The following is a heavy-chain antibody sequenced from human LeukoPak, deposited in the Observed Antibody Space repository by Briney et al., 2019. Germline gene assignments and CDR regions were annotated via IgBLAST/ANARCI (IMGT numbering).Heavy chain of an antibody. CDR3: TRHEIAVTFDI. J-gene: IGHJ3*02. CDR1: GFTFSDSA. V-gene: IGHV3-73*01. Sequence: GGSLRLSCAASGFTFSDSALHWVRQASGKGLEWVGRIRSKSNSFATAHAASVQGRFTISRDDSKNTAYLQMNSLRSEDTAVYYCTRHEIAVTFDIWGQGTMVTVSS. D-gene: IGHD6-19*01. CDR2: IRSKSNSFAT.